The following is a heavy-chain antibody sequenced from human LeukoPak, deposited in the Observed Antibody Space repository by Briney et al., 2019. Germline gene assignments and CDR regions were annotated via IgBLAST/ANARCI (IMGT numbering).Heavy chain of an antibody. CDR1: GGSFSGYY. CDR2: INHSGST. CDR3: ASVNIVGATKAYYYYGMDV. D-gene: IGHD1-26*01. V-gene: IGHV4-34*01. Sequence: SETLSLTCAVYGGSFSGYYWSWIRQTPGKGLEWIGEINHSGSTNYNPSLKSRVTISVDTSKNQFSLKLSSVTAADTAVYYCASVNIVGATKAYYYYGMDVWGQGTTVTVSS. J-gene: IGHJ6*02.